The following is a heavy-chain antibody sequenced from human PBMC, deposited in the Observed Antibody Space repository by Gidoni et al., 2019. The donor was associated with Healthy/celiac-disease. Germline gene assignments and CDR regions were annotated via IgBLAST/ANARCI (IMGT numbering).Heavy chain of an antibody. J-gene: IGHJ4*02. CDR2: ISSSSSTI. Sequence: EVQLVESGGGLVQPGGSLRLSCAASGFTFSSYSMNWVRQAPGKGLEWVSYISSSSSTIYYADSVKGRFTISRDNAKNSLYLQMNSLRDEDTAVYYCARDHTYYYDSSGYLKNDYWGQGTLVTVSS. V-gene: IGHV3-48*02. D-gene: IGHD3-22*01. CDR1: GFTFSSYS. CDR3: ARDHTYYYDSSGYLKNDY.